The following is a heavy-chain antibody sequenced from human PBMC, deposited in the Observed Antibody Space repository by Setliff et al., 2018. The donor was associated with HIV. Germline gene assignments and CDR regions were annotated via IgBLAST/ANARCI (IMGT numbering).Heavy chain of an antibody. D-gene: IGHD6-13*01. V-gene: IGHV4-34*01. Sequence: ENLSLNCDVYGGSFSGYYWSWIRQPPGKGLEWNGESNHSGSTNYKPSLKSRVTISVDTSKRQFSLKLSSVTAADTAVFYCARGPVYSSTIDYWGQGTLVTVSS. CDR2: SNHSGST. J-gene: IGHJ4*02. CDR1: GGSFSGYY. CDR3: ARGPVYSSTIDY.